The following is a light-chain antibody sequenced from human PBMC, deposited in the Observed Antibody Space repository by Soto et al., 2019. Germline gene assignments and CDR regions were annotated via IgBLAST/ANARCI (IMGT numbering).Light chain of an antibody. CDR2: DAS. CDR1: QDISNC. V-gene: IGKV1-33*01. Sequence: DIQMTQSPSSLSASVGDRVTITCQASQDISNCLDWYQQKPGKAPKLLTYDASNLKTEDPSMFSGSGSSTDFPFTISRLQQEDMASYYCQQYDNLPPFTFGPGTKVDIK. CDR3: QQYDNLPPFT. J-gene: IGKJ3*01.